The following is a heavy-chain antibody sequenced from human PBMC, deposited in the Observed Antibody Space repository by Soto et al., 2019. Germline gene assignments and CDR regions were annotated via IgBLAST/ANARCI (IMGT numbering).Heavy chain of an antibody. Sequence: SETLSLTCAISNGSFGGFYWSWVRQSPGRGLEWIGDINHRGSTKLDPSLKSRVTISADTSNNEFSLNLVSLTAADTAIYFCARAFSSHDNFDIWGQGTKVTVSS. V-gene: IGHV4-34*01. CDR1: NGSFGGFY. J-gene: IGHJ3*02. CDR2: INHRGST. CDR3: ARAFSSHDNFDI. D-gene: IGHD3-9*01.